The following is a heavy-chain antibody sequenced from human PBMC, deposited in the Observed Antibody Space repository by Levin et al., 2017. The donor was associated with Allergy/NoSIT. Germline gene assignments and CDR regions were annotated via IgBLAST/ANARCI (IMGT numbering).Heavy chain of an antibody. Sequence: LTGGSLRLSCAASGFTFSSYGMSWVRQPPGKGLEWVSTISGSGNRTYYADSVKGRFTISRDNSRKTLYLQMSRLRVDDTALYYCVKGEDDWLAQFGYWGQGTLVTVSS. J-gene: IGHJ4*02. D-gene: IGHD3-9*01. CDR3: VKGEDDWLAQFGY. CDR2: ISGSGNRT. V-gene: IGHV3-23*01. CDR1: GFTFSSYG.